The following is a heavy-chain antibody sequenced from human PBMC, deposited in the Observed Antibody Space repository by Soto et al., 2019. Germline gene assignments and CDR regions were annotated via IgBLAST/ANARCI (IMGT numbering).Heavy chain of an antibody. J-gene: IGHJ4*02. D-gene: IGHD3-22*01. Sequence: SETLSLTCTVSGGSISSYYWSWVRQPPGKGLEWIGYIYYSGSTYYNPSLKSRVTISVDTSKNQFSLKLSSVTAADTAVYYCARAGYYDSSGYPNYDYWGQGTLVTVSS. CDR3: ARAGYYDSSGYPNYDY. CDR1: GGSISSYY. V-gene: IGHV4-59*08. CDR2: IYYSGST.